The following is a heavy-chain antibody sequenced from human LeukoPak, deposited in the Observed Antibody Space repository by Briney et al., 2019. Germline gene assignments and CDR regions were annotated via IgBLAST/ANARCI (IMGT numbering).Heavy chain of an antibody. CDR1: VGSIGNYY. J-gene: IGHJ5*02. V-gene: IGHV4-59*01. D-gene: IGHD1-1*01. Sequence: SETLSLTCTVSVGSIGNYYWSWIRQTPGKGLQWIAYIHDRGYSTSNPSLKSRVTMSLDTSKNQFSLKLTSVTAADTAVYYCARDLSTGTTVYWFDPWGQGTLVTVSS. CDR2: IHDRGYS. CDR3: ARDLSTGTTVYWFDP.